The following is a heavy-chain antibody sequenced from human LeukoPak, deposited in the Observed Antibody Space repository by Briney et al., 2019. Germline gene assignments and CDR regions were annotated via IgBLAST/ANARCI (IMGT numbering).Heavy chain of an antibody. D-gene: IGHD3-9*01. CDR1: GYSFPTDW. Sequence: PGESLTISCKASGYSFPTDWIGWVRQMPGKGLEWMGIIYPEDSDTRYSPSFQGQVAISADRSISTAFLHWRSLKTSDSAMYYCARLLKEGTRDGRYSMNVWGQGTTVTVSS. CDR3: ARLLKEGTRDGRYSMNV. V-gene: IGHV5-51*01. CDR2: IYPEDSDT. J-gene: IGHJ6*02.